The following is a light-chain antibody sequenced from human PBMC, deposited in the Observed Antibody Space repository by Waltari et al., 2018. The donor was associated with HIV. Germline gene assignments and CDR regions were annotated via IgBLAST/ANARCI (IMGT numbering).Light chain of an antibody. CDR2: QDK. J-gene: IGLJ2*01. CDR3: QAWDGFTV. Sequence: SYELTHPPPVSVSPGQTANITCPGDKLGDEYDCWYQQKSGQSPVLVIYQDKRRPSGIPERFSGSNSGNTATLTISGTQAMDEADYYCQAWDGFTVFGGGTKLIVL. CDR1: KLGDEY. V-gene: IGLV3-1*01.